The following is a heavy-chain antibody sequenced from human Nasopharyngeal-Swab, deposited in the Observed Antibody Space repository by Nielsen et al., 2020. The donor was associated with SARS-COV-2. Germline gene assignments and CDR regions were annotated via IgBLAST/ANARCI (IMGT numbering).Heavy chain of an antibody. V-gene: IGHV4-59*11. J-gene: IGHJ4*02. D-gene: IGHD2-8*02. CDR2: IYDSGVT. CDR3: ARGGAGSHWRYYIDY. Sequence: ETLSLTCFVSGASISSQYWTWLRQPPGKGLEWVGYIYDSGVTEYNPSLQSRVTISVDKSKNQFSLRLSSVSAADTAIYYCARGGAGSHWRYYIDYWGQGTLVTVSS. CDR1: GASISSQY.